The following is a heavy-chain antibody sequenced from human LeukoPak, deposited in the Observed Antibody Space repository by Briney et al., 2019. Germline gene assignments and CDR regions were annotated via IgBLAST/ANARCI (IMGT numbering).Heavy chain of an antibody. V-gene: IGHV3-21*01. J-gene: IGHJ3*02. CDR3: ARDGDISAFDI. CDR2: ISSSSSYI. D-gene: IGHD2-15*01. CDR1: GFTFSSYS. Sequence: GGSLRLSCEASGFTFSSYSMNWVRQAPGKGLEWVSSISSSSSYIYYADSVKGRFTISRDNAKNSLYLQMNSLRAEDTAVYYCARDGDISAFDIWGQGTMVTVSS.